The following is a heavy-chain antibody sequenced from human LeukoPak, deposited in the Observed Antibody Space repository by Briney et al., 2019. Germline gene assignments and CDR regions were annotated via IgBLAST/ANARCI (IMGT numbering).Heavy chain of an antibody. Sequence: PSETLSLTCSVSGDSISSSYWRWIRQPPGKGLGWIGNIYNIANTNYNPSLQRRPPMSVDPSKSQFSLQLPSVSAADTAVYYCARRFSSRSDGNGYYYGHDAFDVWGQGTLVTVSS. CDR2: IYNIANT. J-gene: IGHJ3*01. D-gene: IGHD3-22*01. V-gene: IGHV4-59*08. CDR3: ARRFSSRSDGNGYYYGHDAFDV. CDR1: GDSISSSY.